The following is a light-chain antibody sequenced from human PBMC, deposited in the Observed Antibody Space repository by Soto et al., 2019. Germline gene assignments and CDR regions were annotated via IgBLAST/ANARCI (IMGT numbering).Light chain of an antibody. CDR1: QTVSSIY. Sequence: EIVLTQSPGTLSLSPGERATLSCRASQTVSSIYLAWYQQKPGQAPWLLVYGASSRATGIPDRFSASGSGTDFTLTISRLEPEDFAVYYCQQYGRSLTFGGGTKVEIK. V-gene: IGKV3-20*01. J-gene: IGKJ4*01. CDR3: QQYGRSLT. CDR2: GAS.